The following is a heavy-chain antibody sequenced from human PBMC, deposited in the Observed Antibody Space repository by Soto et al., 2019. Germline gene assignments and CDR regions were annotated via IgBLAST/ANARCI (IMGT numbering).Heavy chain of an antibody. V-gene: IGHV4-39*01. CDR2: IFYSGST. CDR1: GDSISSSDYF. J-gene: IGHJ4*02. D-gene: IGHD6-19*01. Sequence: ETLSLTCTVSGDSISSSDYFWGWIRQPPGKGLEWIGTIFYSGSTYYNPSLKSRVTISVDTSKNQFSLKLTSVTAADTALYYCARRYGWLYFDYWGQGSLVTSPQ. CDR3: ARRYGWLYFDY.